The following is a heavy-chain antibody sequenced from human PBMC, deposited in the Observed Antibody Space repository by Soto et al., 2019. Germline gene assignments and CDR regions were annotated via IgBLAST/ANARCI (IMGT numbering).Heavy chain of an antibody. CDR2: ISGSGGST. CDR1: GFTFSTYA. CDR3: AKRNLG. J-gene: IGHJ4*02. Sequence: EVQLLASGGGLEQPGASLRLSCAASGFTFSTYAMSWVRQAPGKGPEWVSSISGSGGSTFYADSVKGRFTIARDNSKNTLYLQMNSLRAEDTAIYYCAKRNLGWGQGTLVSVSS. D-gene: IGHD7-27*01. V-gene: IGHV3-23*01.